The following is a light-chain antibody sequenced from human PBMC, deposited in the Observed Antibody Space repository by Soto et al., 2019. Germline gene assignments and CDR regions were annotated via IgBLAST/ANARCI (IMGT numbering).Light chain of an antibody. CDR3: QQYNNWLT. Sequence: EIVLTQSPGTLSLSPGERATLSCRASQPIATNYLAWYQQKPGQAPRLLIYDTFARVTGIPDRFSGSGSGTDFTLTISRLEPEDFAVYYCQQYNNWLTFGQGTKV. CDR1: QPIATNY. CDR2: DTF. J-gene: IGKJ1*01. V-gene: IGKV3-20*01.